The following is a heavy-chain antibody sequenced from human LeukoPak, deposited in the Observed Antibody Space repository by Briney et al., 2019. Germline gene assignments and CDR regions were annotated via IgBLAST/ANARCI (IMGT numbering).Heavy chain of an antibody. CDR3: ARDKNYDFWSGYYGGVDYYYYGMDV. CDR2: ISSSSSYI. J-gene: IGHJ6*02. D-gene: IGHD3-3*01. Sequence: GGSLRLSCAASGFTFSSYSMNWVRQAPGKGLEWVSSISSSSSYIYYADSVKGRFTISRDNAKNSLYLQMSSLRAEDTAVYYCARDKNYDFWSGYYGGVDYYYYGMDVWGQGTTVTVSS. V-gene: IGHV3-21*01. CDR1: GFTFSSYS.